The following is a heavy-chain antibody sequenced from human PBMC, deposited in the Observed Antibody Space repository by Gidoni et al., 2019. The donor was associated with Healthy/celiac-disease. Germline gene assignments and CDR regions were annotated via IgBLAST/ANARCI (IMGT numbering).Heavy chain of an antibody. V-gene: IGHV4-39*01. D-gene: IGHD1-26*01. Sequence: QLQLQESGPGLVKPSETLSLTCTVSGGSISSSSYYWGWLRQPPGKGLEWIGSIYYSGSTYYNPSLKSRVTISVDTSKNQFSLKLSSVTAADTAVYYCARHAGWELNYPFDYWGQGTLVTVSS. CDR3: ARHAGWELNYPFDY. CDR2: IYYSGST. CDR1: GGSISSSSYY. J-gene: IGHJ4*02.